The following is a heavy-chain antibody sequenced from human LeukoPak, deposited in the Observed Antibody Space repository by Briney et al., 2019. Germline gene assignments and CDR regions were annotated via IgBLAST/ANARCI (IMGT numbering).Heavy chain of an antibody. CDR2: ICPSGTTL. J-gene: IGHJ4*02. Sequence: PGGSLRLSCAASGFTFSDYLMSWVRQAPGKGLEWVSYICPSGTTLYYADSVKGRFTISRDDAKNSLYLQLSSLRAEDTAVYYCARASYNWNWGQGTLVTVSS. CDR1: GFTFSDYL. CDR3: ARASYNWN. D-gene: IGHD1-20*01. V-gene: IGHV3-11*01.